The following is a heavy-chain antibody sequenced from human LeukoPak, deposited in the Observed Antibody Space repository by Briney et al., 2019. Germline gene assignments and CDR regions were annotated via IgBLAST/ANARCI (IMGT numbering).Heavy chain of an antibody. CDR3: ARAIRPMGMITNFDF. V-gene: IGHV3-23*01. J-gene: IGHJ4*02. CDR2: ISESGDRP. CDR1: GFTFSNYG. D-gene: IGHD3-16*01. Sequence: GGSLRLSCVASGFTFSNYGMSWVRQAPGKGLEWGSVISESGDRPYYADVVKGRFTVSRDIAQNTVSLQMSSLRIDDAGVYFCARAIRPMGMITNFDFWGQGTLVTVSS.